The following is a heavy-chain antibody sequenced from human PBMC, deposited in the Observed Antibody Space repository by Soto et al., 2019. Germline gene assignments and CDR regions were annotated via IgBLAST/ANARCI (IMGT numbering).Heavy chain of an antibody. V-gene: IGHV4-4*02. CDR1: GGSVSSSYW. D-gene: IGHD2-21*01. Sequence: SETLSLTCAVSGGSVSSSYWWTWVRQAPGKGLQWIGEIYHNGITNYNPSLRSRLSMSVDKSNNEFSLSLTSVTAADTAVYYCATLPPRIVVVFTEMPTWGQGRLVTVSS. CDR3: ATLPPRIVVVFTEMPT. CDR2: IYHNGIT. J-gene: IGHJ4*02.